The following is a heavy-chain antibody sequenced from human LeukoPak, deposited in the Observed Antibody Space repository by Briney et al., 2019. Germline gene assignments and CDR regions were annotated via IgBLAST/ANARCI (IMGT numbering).Heavy chain of an antibody. CDR1: GGSISSGGYY. D-gene: IGHD2-8*01. V-gene: IGHV4-30-2*01. CDR2: IYHSGST. Sequence: SQTLSLTCTVSGGSISSGGYYWSWIRQPPGKGLEWIGYIYHSGSTYYNPSLKSRVTISVDRSKNQFSLKLSSVTAADTAVYYCARGLRRLLDYWGQGTLVTVSS. CDR3: ARGLRRLLDY. J-gene: IGHJ4*02.